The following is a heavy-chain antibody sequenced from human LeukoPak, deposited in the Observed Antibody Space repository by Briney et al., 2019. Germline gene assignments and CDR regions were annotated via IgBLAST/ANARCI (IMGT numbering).Heavy chain of an antibody. CDR3: ARGSRSSGWFDY. CDR2: IYSGGST. J-gene: IGHJ4*02. V-gene: IGHV3-53*01. D-gene: IGHD6-19*01. CDR1: GFTVSSNY. Sequence: GGSLRLSCAVSGFTVSSNYMSWVRQAPGKGLEWVSVIYSGGSTYYADSVKGRFTISGDNSKNTLYLQMNSLRAEDTAVYYCARGSRSSGWFDYWGQGTPVTVSS.